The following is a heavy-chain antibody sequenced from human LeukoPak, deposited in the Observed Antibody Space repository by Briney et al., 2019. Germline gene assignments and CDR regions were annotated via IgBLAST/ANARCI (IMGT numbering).Heavy chain of an antibody. D-gene: IGHD3-9*01. Sequence: PGGSLRLSCAASRFTFSSYWMSWVRQAPGKGLEWVANIKEDGSEKYYVDSVKGRFTISRDNAKNSLYLQMNSLRAEDTAVYYCARLRYFDWLLVYWGQGTLVTVSS. J-gene: IGHJ4*02. CDR2: IKEDGSEK. CDR3: ARLRYFDWLLVY. CDR1: RFTFSSYW. V-gene: IGHV3-7*01.